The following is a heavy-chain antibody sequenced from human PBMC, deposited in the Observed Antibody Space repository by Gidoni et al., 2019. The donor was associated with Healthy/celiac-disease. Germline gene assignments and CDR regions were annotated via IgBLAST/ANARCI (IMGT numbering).Heavy chain of an antibody. CDR2: ISGSGGST. CDR3: ASLLWFGELLAADY. CDR1: GFTFSSYA. Sequence: EVQLLESGGGLVQPGGSLRLSCAASGFTFSSYAMSWVRQAPGKGLGWVSAISGSGGSTYYADSVKGRFTISRDNSKNTLYLQMNSLRAEDTAVYYCASLLWFGELLAADYWGQGTLVTVSS. J-gene: IGHJ4*02. D-gene: IGHD3-10*01. V-gene: IGHV3-23*01.